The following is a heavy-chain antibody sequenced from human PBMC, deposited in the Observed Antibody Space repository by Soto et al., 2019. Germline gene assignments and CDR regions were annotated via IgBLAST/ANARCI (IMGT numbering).Heavy chain of an antibody. D-gene: IGHD2-8*02. Sequence: SETLSLTCTVAGGSISSYYLSWIRQPPGKGLEWIGEINHSGSTNYNPSLKSRLTISVDTSKNQFSLKLTSVTAADTAVYYCARDKITGLFDYWGQGTLVTVSS. V-gene: IGHV4-34*01. CDR2: INHSGST. CDR1: GGSISSYY. CDR3: ARDKITGLFDY. J-gene: IGHJ4*02.